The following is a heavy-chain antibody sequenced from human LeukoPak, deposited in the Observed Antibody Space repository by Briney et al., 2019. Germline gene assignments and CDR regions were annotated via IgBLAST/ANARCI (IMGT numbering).Heavy chain of an antibody. CDR3: ARDPGIRYYDFWSGSRFDY. J-gene: IGHJ4*02. CDR1: GFTFSSYA. V-gene: IGHV3-30-3*01. D-gene: IGHD3-3*01. CDR2: ISYDGSNK. Sequence: GGSLRLSCAASGFTFSSYAMHWVRQAPGKGLEWVAVISYDGSNKYYADSVKGRFTISRDNSKNTLYLQMNSLRAEDTAVYYCARDPGIRYYDFWSGSRFDYWGQGTLVTVSS.